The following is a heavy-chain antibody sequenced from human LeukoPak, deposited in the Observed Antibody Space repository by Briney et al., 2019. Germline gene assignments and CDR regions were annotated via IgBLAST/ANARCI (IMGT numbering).Heavy chain of an antibody. J-gene: IGHJ4*02. V-gene: IGHV4-59*01. CDR1: GVSISSYY. CDR2: IFYSGRT. D-gene: IGHD5-18*01. CDR3: ARAGGGNTAMDLDY. Sequence: SETLSLTCTVSGVSISSYYWSWIRQPPGKGLEWIGYIFYSGRTSYNPSLKSRGTISLDTSKNQFSLMLSSVTAADTAFYYCARAGGGNTAMDLDYWGQGTLVTVSS.